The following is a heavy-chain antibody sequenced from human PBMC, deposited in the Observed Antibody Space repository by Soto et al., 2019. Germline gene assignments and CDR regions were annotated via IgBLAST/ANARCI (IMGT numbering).Heavy chain of an antibody. J-gene: IGHJ4*02. CDR3: ARHRDRSAWDSPLFYFEY. CDR2: IFYSGNT. D-gene: IGHD6-19*01. Sequence: PSETLSLTCSVSGGSISKTTYYWAWIRQPPGKGLEWIGSIFYSGNTHYKTSLKSRVTISVDTSKNQFSLNLNSVTAADTAVYYCARHRDRSAWDSPLFYFEYWGQGTLVTVSS. CDR1: GGSISKTTYY. V-gene: IGHV4-39*01.